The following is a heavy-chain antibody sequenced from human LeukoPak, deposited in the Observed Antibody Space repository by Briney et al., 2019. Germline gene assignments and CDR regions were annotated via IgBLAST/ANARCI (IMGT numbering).Heavy chain of an antibody. V-gene: IGHV3-30*03. CDR1: GFTFSSYG. CDR3: ASLITYSSSWSVRATGYFDY. CDR2: ISYDGSNK. D-gene: IGHD6-13*01. Sequence: GRSLRLSCAASGFTFSSYGMHWVRQAPGKGLEWVAVISYDGSNKYYADSVKGRFTISRDNSKSTLYLQMNCLRPEDTAVYYCASLITYSSSWSVRATGYFDYWGQGTLVTVSS. J-gene: IGHJ4*02.